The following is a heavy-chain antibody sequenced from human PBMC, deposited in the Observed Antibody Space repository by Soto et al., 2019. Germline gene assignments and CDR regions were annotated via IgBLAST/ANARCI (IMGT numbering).Heavy chain of an antibody. CDR1: GGSISSYY. D-gene: IGHD6-19*01. V-gene: IGHV4-59*01. CDR3: ARGAKGYSSGWPYSYYFDY. CDR2: IYYSGST. J-gene: IGHJ4*02. Sequence: SETLSLTCTVSGGSISSYYWSWIRQPPGKGLEWIGYIYYSGSTNYNPSLKSRVTISVDTSKNQFSLKLSSVTAADTAVYYCARGAKGYSSGWPYSYYFDYWGQGTLVTVSS.